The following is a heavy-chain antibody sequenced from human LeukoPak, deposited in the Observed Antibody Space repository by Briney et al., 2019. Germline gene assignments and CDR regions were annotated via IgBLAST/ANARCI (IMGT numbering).Heavy chain of an antibody. Sequence: GGSLRLSCAASGSTFRTYSMNWVRQAPGQGLEWVSSISSSSSSIYYADSVKGRFTISRDNAKNSLYLQMNSLRAEDTAVYYCAGRNCSNGVCSFDPWGQGTLVTVSS. CDR1: GSTFRTYS. D-gene: IGHD2-8*01. CDR2: ISSSSSSI. CDR3: AGRNCSNGVCSFDP. J-gene: IGHJ5*02. V-gene: IGHV3-21*01.